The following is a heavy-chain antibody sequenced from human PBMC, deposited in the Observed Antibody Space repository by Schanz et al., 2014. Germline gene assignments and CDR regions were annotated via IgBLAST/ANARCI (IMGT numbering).Heavy chain of an antibody. CDR2: ISYSGDT. CDR1: GDSISSSGYY. V-gene: IGHV4-31*03. CDR3: PRGLRPFAALSAY. D-gene: IGHD3-16*01. J-gene: IGHJ4*02. Sequence: QVQLQESGPGLVKPSQTLSLTCTVSGDSISSSGYYWSWIRLHPGKGLEWVGYISYSGDTYYNPSLMTRVTTTMPASMNQFCLKLSAATASYSAVYSCPRGLRPFAALSAYWGQGTLVTVSS.